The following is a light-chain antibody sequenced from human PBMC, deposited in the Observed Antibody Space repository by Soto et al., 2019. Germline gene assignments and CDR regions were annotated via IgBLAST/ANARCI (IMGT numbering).Light chain of an antibody. J-gene: IGLJ1*01. CDR3: CSYTSTSTRV. V-gene: IGLV2-14*01. CDR1: SSDLAIYNY. CDR2: QVT. Sequence: QSALTQPASVYGSPGQSIAISCTGTSSDLAIYNYVSWYQQQPGKAPQLMTCQVTNRPSGVSNRFSASRSGNTASLTISGLQAEDEADYYCCSYTSTSTRVFGTGSKVTVL.